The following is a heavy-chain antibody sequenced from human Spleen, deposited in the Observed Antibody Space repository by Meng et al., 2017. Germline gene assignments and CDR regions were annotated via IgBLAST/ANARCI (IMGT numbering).Heavy chain of an antibody. CDR3: VRDFGGDSDY. D-gene: IGHD3-10*01. V-gene: IGHV3-30-3*01. CDR1: GFTFIDYA. J-gene: IGHJ4*01. CDR2: VSHYGDSD. Sequence: QGHLVESGGGVVQPGRSLRLSCAASGFTFIDYAMHWVRQAPGKGLEWVATVSHYGDSDCTADSVRGRFTISRDIAKNTLYLQMNSLRAEDTAIYYCVRDFGGDSDYWGHGTLVTVSS.